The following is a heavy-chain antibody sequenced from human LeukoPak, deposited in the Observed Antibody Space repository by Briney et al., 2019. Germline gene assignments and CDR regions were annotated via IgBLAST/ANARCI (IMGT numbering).Heavy chain of an antibody. V-gene: IGHV3-66*01. Sequence: GRSLRLSCAASGFTLSSNYMSWVRQAPGKGLEWVSVIYSGAGTYYADSVKGRFTISRDNSKNPLYLQMNSLRAEDTAVYYCATTNPSGWTYFDCWRQGALVTVCS. CDR1: GFTLSSNY. CDR2: IYSGAGT. J-gene: IGHJ4*02. CDR3: ATTNPSGWTYFDC. D-gene: IGHD6-19*01.